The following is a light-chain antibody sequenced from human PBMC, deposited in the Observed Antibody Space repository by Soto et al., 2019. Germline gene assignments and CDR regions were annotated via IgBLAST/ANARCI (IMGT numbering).Light chain of an antibody. CDR3: CSYAGSYTFV. V-gene: IGLV2-23*02. Sequence: QSALTQPASVSGSPGQSITISCTGTSRDIGTYNLVSWYQHYAGKAPKLIIYEVTKRPSGVPDRFSGSKSGNTASLTISGLQAEDEGDYYCCSYAGSYTFVFGTGTKLTVL. J-gene: IGLJ1*01. CDR2: EVT. CDR1: SRDIGTYNL.